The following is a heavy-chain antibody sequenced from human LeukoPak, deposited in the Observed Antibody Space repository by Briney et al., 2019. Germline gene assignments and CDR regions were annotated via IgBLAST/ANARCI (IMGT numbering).Heavy chain of an antibody. J-gene: IGHJ6*02. CDR3: ARDNWNYGSSMDV. CDR1: GGSFSGYY. CDR2: INHSGST. Sequence: PSETVSLNCVVYGGSFSGYYWSWIRQPPGKGLEWIGEINHSGSTNYNPSLKSRVTISVDTSKNQFSLKLSSVTAADTAVYYCARDNWNYGSSMDVWGQGTTVTVSS. D-gene: IGHD1-7*01. V-gene: IGHV4-34*01.